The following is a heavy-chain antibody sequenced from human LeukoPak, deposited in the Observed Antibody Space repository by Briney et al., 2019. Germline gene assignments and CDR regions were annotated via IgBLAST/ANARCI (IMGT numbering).Heavy chain of an antibody. CDR2: MHYSGST. CDR3: ARESSSDYFDY. Sequence: SETLSLTCTVSGGSVTSGRYYWSWIRQPPGKGLEWIGYMHYSGSTNYNPSPKTRVTISIDTSKNQFSLKLSSVTAADTAVYYCARESSSDYFDYWGQGTLVTVSS. J-gene: IGHJ4*02. CDR1: GGSVTSGRYY. D-gene: IGHD6-6*01. V-gene: IGHV4-61*01.